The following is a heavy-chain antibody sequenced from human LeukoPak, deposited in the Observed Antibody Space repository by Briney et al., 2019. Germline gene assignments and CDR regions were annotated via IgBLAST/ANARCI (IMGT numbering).Heavy chain of an antibody. CDR1: GGSFSGYY. V-gene: IGHV4-34*01. CDR2: INHSGST. D-gene: IGHD2-2*01. Sequence: SETPSLTCAVYGGSFSGYYWSWIRQPPGKGLEWIGEINHSGSTNYNPSLKSRVTISVDTSKNQFSLKLSSVTAADTAVYYCARGSSRESYWGQGTLVTVSS. CDR3: ARGSSRESY. J-gene: IGHJ4*02.